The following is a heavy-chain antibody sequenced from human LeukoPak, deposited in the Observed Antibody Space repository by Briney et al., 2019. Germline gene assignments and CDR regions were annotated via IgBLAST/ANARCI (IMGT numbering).Heavy chain of an antibody. CDR1: GYIFTSYG. CDR3: ARGVFRGDCDY. J-gene: IGHJ4*02. D-gene: IGHD2-21*02. Sequence: ASVKVSCKASGYIFTSYGISWVRQAPGQGLEWMGIINPSGGSTSYAQKFQGRVTMTRDMSTSTVYMELSSLRSEDTAVYYCARGVFRGDCDYWGQGTLVTVSS. V-gene: IGHV1-46*01. CDR2: INPSGGST.